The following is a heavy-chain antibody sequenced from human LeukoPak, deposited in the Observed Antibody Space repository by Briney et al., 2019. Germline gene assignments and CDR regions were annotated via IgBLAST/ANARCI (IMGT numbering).Heavy chain of an antibody. D-gene: IGHD6-19*01. CDR3: AKHSSGWLSPRMDY. CDR1: GFTFSSYA. J-gene: IGHJ4*02. Sequence: GGSLTLSCAASGFTFSSYAMSWLRQAPGKGLEWVSAISGSGGSTYYADSVKGRFTISRDNSKNTLYLQMNSLRAEDTAVYYCAKHSSGWLSPRMDYWGQGTLVSVFS. CDR2: ISGSGGST. V-gene: IGHV3-23*01.